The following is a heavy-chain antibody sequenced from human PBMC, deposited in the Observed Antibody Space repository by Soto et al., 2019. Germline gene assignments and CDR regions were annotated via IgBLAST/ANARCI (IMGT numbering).Heavy chain of an antibody. Sequence: QVQLVQSGAEVKKPGSSVKVSCKASGGTFSSYTISWVRQAPGQGLEWMGRIIPILGIANDAQKFQGRVTITADKSTSTAYMELSSLRSEDTAVYYCAREEGDCSGGSCYFAYWGQGTLVTVSS. CDR1: GGTFSSYT. V-gene: IGHV1-69*08. D-gene: IGHD2-15*01. CDR3: AREEGDCSGGSCYFAY. J-gene: IGHJ4*02. CDR2: IIPILGIA.